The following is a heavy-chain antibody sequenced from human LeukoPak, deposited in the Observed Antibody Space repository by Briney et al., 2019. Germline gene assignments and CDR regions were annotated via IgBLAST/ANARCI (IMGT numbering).Heavy chain of an antibody. V-gene: IGHV4-31*03. J-gene: IGHJ5*02. CDR2: IHYSGST. CDR3: AGAQSDWLNWLDP. D-gene: IGHD3-9*01. Sequence: SETLSLTCTVPGGSINSSVHYWTWVRQNPGKGLEWIGCIHYSGSTFYNPSLKSRVTISLDTSKNHFSLKLISVTAADTAMYFCAGAQSDWLNWLDPWGQGTLVSVSS. CDR1: GGSINSSVHY.